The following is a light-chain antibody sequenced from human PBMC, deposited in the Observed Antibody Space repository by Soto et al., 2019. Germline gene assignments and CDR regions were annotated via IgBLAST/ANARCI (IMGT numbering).Light chain of an antibody. CDR1: SRDVGAYNL. J-gene: IGLJ2*01. CDR2: EVR. Sequence: QSVLTQPGSVSGSPGQSITISCSGTSRDVGAYNLVSWYQQRPGKAPKLLIYEVRNRPSGLSYRFSGSKSGNTASLTISSLLPEDEADYFCSSFSSRNTFVFGGGTRVTVL. V-gene: IGLV2-14*01. CDR3: SSFSSRNTFV.